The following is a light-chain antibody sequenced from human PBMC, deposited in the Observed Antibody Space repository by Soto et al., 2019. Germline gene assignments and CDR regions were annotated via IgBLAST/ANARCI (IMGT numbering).Light chain of an antibody. CDR3: QAWDSSTAV. CDR2: HDT. J-gene: IGLJ2*01. CDR1: KLGDKY. Sequence: SYELTQPPSVSVSSGQTASIPCSGDKLGDKYACWYQQKPGQSPVLVIYHDTMRPSGIPERFSGSNSGNTATLTISGTQAMDEADYYCQAWDSSTAVFGGGTKLTVL. V-gene: IGLV3-1*01.